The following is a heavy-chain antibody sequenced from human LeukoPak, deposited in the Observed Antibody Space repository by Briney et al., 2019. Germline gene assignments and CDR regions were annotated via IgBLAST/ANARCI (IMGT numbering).Heavy chain of an antibody. CDR3: ATAKPGYCSGGSCPSV. D-gene: IGHD2-15*01. Sequence: GGSLRLSCAASGFTFSSYSMNWVRQAPGKGLEWVSSISSSSSYIYHADSVKGRFTISRDNAKNSLYLQMNSLRAEDTAVYYCATAKPGYCSGGSCPSVWGQGTLVTVSS. CDR1: GFTFSSYS. J-gene: IGHJ4*02. CDR2: ISSSSSYI. V-gene: IGHV3-21*01.